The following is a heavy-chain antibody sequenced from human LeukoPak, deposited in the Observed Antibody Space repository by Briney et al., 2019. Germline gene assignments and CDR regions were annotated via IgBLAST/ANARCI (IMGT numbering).Heavy chain of an antibody. CDR3: ARGGAYSGYDYYYYYYMDV. CDR2: IIPIFGTA. CDR1: GGTFSSYA. D-gene: IGHD5-12*01. Sequence: SVKVSCKASGGTFSSYAISWVRQAPGQGLEWMGGIIPIFGTANYAQKFQGRVAITADESTSTAYMELSSLRSEDTAVYYCARGGAYSGYDYYYYYYMDVWGKGTTVTVSS. V-gene: IGHV1-69*13. J-gene: IGHJ6*03.